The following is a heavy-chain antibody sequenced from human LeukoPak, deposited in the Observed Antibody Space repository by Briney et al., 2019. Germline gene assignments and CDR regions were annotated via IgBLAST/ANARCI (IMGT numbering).Heavy chain of an antibody. V-gene: IGHV3-53*01. CDR2: VYSGGST. CDR1: GFTFNSYG. CDR3: ARADSSGWYPVY. J-gene: IGHJ4*02. D-gene: IGHD6-19*01. Sequence: GGSLRLSCAASGFTFNSYGMHWVRQAPGKGLEWVSVVYSGGSTYYTDSVKGRFTISRDNSKNTLYLQMNSLRAEDTAMYYCARADSSGWYPVYWGQGTLVTVSS.